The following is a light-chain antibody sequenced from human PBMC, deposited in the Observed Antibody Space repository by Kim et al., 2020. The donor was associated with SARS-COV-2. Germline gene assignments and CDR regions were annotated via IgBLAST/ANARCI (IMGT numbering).Light chain of an antibody. J-gene: IGKJ4*01. CDR2: DAS. CDR3: QQYNNWPPLT. CDR1: QSVSSN. Sequence: SPGERATLSCRASQSVSSNLAWYQQKPGQAPRLLIYDASIRATGIPARFSGSGSGTEFTLTISSLQSEDFAVYYCQQYNNWPPLTFGGGTKVDIK. V-gene: IGKV3-15*01.